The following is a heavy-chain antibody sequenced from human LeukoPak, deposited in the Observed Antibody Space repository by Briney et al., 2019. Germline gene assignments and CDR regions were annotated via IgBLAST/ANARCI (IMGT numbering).Heavy chain of an antibody. Sequence: GGSLRLSCAASGFIFSTSSMNWVRQAPGKGLEWVSSITSSSSYIYYADSVKGRFTISRDNGKNSLYLQMNSLRAEDTAVYYCSRSDSSGWYRTIDYWGQGTLVTVSS. J-gene: IGHJ4*02. D-gene: IGHD6-19*01. CDR3: SRSDSSGWYRTIDY. V-gene: IGHV3-21*03. CDR2: ITSSSSYI. CDR1: GFIFSTSS.